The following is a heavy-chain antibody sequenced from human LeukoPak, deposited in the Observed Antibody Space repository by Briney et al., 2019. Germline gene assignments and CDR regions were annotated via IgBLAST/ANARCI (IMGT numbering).Heavy chain of an antibody. CDR3: ARDLGHYGSGGLGY. J-gene: IGHJ4*02. CDR2: IYSAGST. CDR1: GFTVGTNY. D-gene: IGHD3-10*01. Sequence: GGSLRLSCAASGFTVGTNYMNWVRQAPGKGLEWVSIIYSAGSTYYADSVKGRFTISRDNSKNTLYLQMNSLRAEDTAVYYCARDLGHYGSGGLGYWGQGTLVTVSS. V-gene: IGHV3-53*01.